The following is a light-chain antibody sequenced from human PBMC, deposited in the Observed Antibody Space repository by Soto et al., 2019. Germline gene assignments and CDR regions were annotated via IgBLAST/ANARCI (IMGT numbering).Light chain of an antibody. V-gene: IGKV3-15*01. CDR3: QQYNSWPFT. CDR1: QSVSIN. CDR2: GAS. J-gene: IGKJ4*01. Sequence: EIVMTQSPATLSVSPGERATLSCRASQSVSINLAWYQQKPGQAPRLLIYGASTRATGIPARFSGSGSGTEFTLTISSLQSEDFAVYYCQQYNSWPFTFGGGTKVEIK.